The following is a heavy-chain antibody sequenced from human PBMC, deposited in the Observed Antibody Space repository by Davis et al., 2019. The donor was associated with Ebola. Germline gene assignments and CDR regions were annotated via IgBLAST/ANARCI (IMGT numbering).Heavy chain of an antibody. CDR2: INAGNGNT. CDR1: GYTFTSYA. CDR3: ARPGFYDSSGQPPESFDY. Sequence: ASVKVSCKASGYTFTSYAMHWVRQAPGQRLEWMGWINAGNGNTKYSQKFQGRVTITRDTSASTAYMELSSLRSEDTAVYYCARPGFYDSSGQPPESFDYWGQGTLVTVSS. D-gene: IGHD3-22*01. J-gene: IGHJ4*02. V-gene: IGHV1-3*01.